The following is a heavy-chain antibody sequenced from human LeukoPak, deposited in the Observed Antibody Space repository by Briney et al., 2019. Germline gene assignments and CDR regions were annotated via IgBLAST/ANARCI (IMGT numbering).Heavy chain of an antibody. D-gene: IGHD3-10*01. V-gene: IGHV4-59*01. CDR3: ARVHGSGSYYTHIDY. J-gene: IGHJ4*02. CDR1: GGSISSYY. CDR2: IYYSGST. Sequence: SETLSLTRTVSGGSISSYYWSWIRQPPGKGLEWIGYIYYSGSTNYNPSLKSRVTISVDTSKNQFSLKLSSVTAADTAVYYCARVHGSGSYYTHIDYWGQGTLVTVSS.